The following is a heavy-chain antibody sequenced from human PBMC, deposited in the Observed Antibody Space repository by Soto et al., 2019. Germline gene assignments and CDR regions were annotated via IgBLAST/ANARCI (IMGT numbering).Heavy chain of an antibody. Sequence: GGSLRLSCAASGFTFSSYGMHWVRQAPGKGLEWVAVIWYDGSNKYYADSVKGRFTISRDNSKNTLYLQMNSLRAEDTAVYYCARAPYYDFWSGYYKSGNAFDIWGQVTMVTVSS. CDR3: ARAPYYDFWSGYYKSGNAFDI. J-gene: IGHJ3*02. CDR2: IWYDGSNK. V-gene: IGHV3-33*01. CDR1: GFTFSSYG. D-gene: IGHD3-3*01.